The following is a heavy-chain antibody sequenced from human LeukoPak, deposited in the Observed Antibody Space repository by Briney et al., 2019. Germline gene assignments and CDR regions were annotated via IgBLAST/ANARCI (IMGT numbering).Heavy chain of an antibody. CDR2: IWYDGSNK. J-gene: IGHJ6*02. CDR3: ARDRIAAAVGYGMDV. Sequence: GGSLRLSCAASGFTFSSYGMHWARQAPGKGLEWVAVIWYDGSNKYYVDSVKGRFTISRDNSENTLYLQMNSLRVEDTAVYYCARDRIAAAVGYGMDVWGQGTTVTVSS. D-gene: IGHD6-13*01. CDR1: GFTFSSYG. V-gene: IGHV3-33*01.